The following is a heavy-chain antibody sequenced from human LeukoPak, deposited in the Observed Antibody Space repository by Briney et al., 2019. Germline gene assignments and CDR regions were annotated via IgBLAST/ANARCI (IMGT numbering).Heavy chain of an antibody. CDR2: INPSGGST. CDR3: ARDSYRETDYGGNSYYFDY. D-gene: IGHD4-23*01. J-gene: IGHJ4*02. CDR1: GYTFTSYY. V-gene: IGHV1-46*01. Sequence: GASVKVSCKASGYTFTSYYMHWVRQAPGQGLEWMGIINPSGGSTSYAQKFQGRVTMTRDMSTSTVYMELSSLRSEDTAVYYCARDSYRETDYGGNSYYFDYWGQGTLVTVSS.